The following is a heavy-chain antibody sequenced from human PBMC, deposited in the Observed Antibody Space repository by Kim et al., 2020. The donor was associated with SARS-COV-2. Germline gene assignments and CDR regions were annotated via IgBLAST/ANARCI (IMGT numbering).Heavy chain of an antibody. Sequence: GESLRLSCAASGFTFNNYGMHWVRQAPGKGLEWVAVISYDGSNKYYADSVKGRFTISRDNSKNTLYLQMNSLRAEDTAVYYCAKDQEVVVVAATFFDPWGQGTLVTVSS. V-gene: IGHV3-30*18. CDR2: ISYDGSNK. CDR3: AKDQEVVVVAATFFDP. CDR1: GFTFNNYG. D-gene: IGHD2-15*01. J-gene: IGHJ5*02.